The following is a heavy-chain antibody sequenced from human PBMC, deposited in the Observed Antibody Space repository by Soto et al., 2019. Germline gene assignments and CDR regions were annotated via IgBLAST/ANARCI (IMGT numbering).Heavy chain of an antibody. D-gene: IGHD4-4*01. CDR2: ISAYNGNT. V-gene: IGHV1-18*01. CDR1: GYTFTSYG. J-gene: IGHJ6*02. CDR3: ARERPGLHQNYGMDV. Sequence: QVQLVQSGAEVKKPGASVKVSCKASGYTFTSYGISWVRQAPGQGLEWMGWISAYNGNTNYAQKLQGRVTMTTDTSTSTAYMERRSLRSDDTAVYYCARERPGLHQNYGMDVWGQGTTVTVSS.